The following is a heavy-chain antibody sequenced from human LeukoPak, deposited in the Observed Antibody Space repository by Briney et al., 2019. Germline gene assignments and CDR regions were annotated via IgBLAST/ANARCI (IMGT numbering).Heavy chain of an antibody. J-gene: IGHJ4*02. CDR3: AIVKSAYFDY. V-gene: IGHV3-53*01. Sequence: SGGSLRLSCAASGFTVSSNYMSWVRRAPGKGLEWVSVIYSGGSTYYADSVKGRFTISRDNSKNTLYLQMNSLRAEDTAVYYCAIVKSAYFDYWGQGTLVTVSS. CDR2: IYSGGST. CDR1: GFTVSSNY.